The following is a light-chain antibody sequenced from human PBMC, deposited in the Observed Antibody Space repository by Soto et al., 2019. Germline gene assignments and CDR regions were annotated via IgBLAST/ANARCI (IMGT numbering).Light chain of an antibody. CDR1: QSISHKY. V-gene: IGKV3-20*01. Sequence: IVLTQSPGTLSLSPGERATLSCRSSQSISHKYLAWYQQEPGQAPRLLIHGVSIRATGIPDRFSGSGSGTGFTLTISRLEPEDFAVYYFQLYSGLPWTVGQGTKVEIK. CDR3: QLYSGLPWT. CDR2: GVS. J-gene: IGKJ1*01.